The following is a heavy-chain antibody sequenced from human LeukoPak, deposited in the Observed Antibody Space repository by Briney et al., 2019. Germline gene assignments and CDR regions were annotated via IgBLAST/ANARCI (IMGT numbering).Heavy chain of an antibody. V-gene: IGHV3-7*05. CDR2: IKHDGGEK. CDR3: ARDRRYCSSTSCSEFDY. D-gene: IGHD2-2*01. J-gene: IGHJ4*02. Sequence: GGSLRLSCVASGFTFSSYWVSWVRQAPGKGLEWVATIKHDGGEKYYVDSVKGRFTISRDNAKNSLYLQMNSLRAEDTAVYYCARDRRYCSSTSCSEFDYWGQGTLVTVSS. CDR1: GFTFSSYW.